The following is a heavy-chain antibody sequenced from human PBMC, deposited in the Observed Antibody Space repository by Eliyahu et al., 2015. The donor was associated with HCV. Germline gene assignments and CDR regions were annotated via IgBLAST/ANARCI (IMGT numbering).Heavy chain of an antibody. CDR3: ARITSGYVFDY. V-gene: IGHV5-51*01. J-gene: IGHJ4*02. Sequence: EVQLVQSGAEVKKPGESLXISGXGSGSSFTRYWIGWXXQVPGKGLXWMGIIYPGDSDTRYXPSFQGQVTISADKSISTAYLQWSSLKASDTAMYYCARITSGYVFDYWGQGTLVTVSS. D-gene: IGHD3-3*01. CDR2: IYPGDSDT. CDR1: GSSFTRYW.